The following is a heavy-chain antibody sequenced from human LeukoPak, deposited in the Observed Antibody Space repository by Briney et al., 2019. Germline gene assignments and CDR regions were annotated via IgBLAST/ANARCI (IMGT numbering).Heavy chain of an antibody. D-gene: IGHD3-3*01. CDR2: IYYSGST. CDR1: GGSISSSSYY. Sequence: PSGTLSLTCTVSGGSISSSSYYWGWIRQPPGKGLEWIGSIYYSGSTYYNPSLKSRVTISVDTSKNQFSLKLSSVTAADTAVYYCARGRLSNFDYWSQGTLVTVSS. J-gene: IGHJ4*02. V-gene: IGHV4-39*07. CDR3: ARGRLSNFDY.